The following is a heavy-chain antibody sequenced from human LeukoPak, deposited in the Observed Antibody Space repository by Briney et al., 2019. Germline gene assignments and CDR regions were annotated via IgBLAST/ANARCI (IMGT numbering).Heavy chain of an antibody. CDR3: ARGGWRLDY. Sequence: TSETLSLTCTVPGGSISSYYWSWIRQPPGKGLEWIGYIYYTGTTNCNPSLKSRVTISVDTSKNQFSLKLSSVTAADTAVYYCARGGWRLDYWGQGTLVTVSS. CDR2: IYYTGTT. D-gene: IGHD2-15*01. J-gene: IGHJ4*02. CDR1: GGSISSYY. V-gene: IGHV4-59*01.